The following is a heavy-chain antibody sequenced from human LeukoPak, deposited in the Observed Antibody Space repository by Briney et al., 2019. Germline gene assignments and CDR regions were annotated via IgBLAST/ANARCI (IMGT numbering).Heavy chain of an antibody. CDR1: GFTFGDYA. CDR2: IRSKAYGGTT. Sequence: GRSLRLSCTASGFTFGDYAMSWARQAPGKGLEWVGFIRSKAYGGTTEYAASVKGRFTIPRDDSKSIAYLQMNSLKTEDTAVYYCTRFSGSYYSFDYWGQGTLVTVSS. CDR3: TRFSGSYYSFDY. V-gene: IGHV3-49*04. D-gene: IGHD1-26*01. J-gene: IGHJ4*02.